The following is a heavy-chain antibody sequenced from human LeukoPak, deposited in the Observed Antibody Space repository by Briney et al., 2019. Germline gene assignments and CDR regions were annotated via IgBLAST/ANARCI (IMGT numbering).Heavy chain of an antibody. D-gene: IGHD3-9*01. CDR3: ARGNILTGYCFDF. V-gene: IGHV4-34*01. Sequence: SETLSLTCAVYGGSITGYYWSWIRQTPGRGLEWVGEIHYTGATSYNPSLKSRATISTDTSKNQFSLRLSSVTAADTAVYYCARGNILTGYCFDFWGQGAPVTVSS. CDR1: GGSITGYY. CDR2: IHYTGAT. J-gene: IGHJ4*02.